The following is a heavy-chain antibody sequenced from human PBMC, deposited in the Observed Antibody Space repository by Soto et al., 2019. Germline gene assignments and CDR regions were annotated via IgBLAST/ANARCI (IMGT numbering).Heavy chain of an antibody. V-gene: IGHV3-23*01. Sequence: GGSLRLSCTASGFAFSRFGMSWVRQAPGKGLEWVSALSGNGLKTYYADFLRGRYTISRDNSRNILYLQMNGLRAEDTALYFCAKDLYGNFDSWGQGTLVTVSS. D-gene: IGHD3-10*01. CDR1: GFAFSRFG. CDR2: LSGNGLKT. CDR3: AKDLYGNFDS. J-gene: IGHJ4*02.